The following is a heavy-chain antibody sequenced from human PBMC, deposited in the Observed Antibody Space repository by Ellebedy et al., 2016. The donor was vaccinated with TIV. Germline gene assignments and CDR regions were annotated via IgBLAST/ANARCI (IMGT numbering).Heavy chain of an antibody. V-gene: IGHV4-4*02. D-gene: IGHD1-1*01. CDR3: ARARDNWKLN. CDR1: GDSVTNSAYW. J-gene: IGHJ4*02. Sequence: MPSETLSLTCAVFGDSVTNSAYWWSWVRQSPGKGLEWIGEVSHSGHNNYTPSLKSRVTISLVESKNQISLRLTSVTAADTAVYYCARARDNWKLNWGQGTLVTVSS. CDR2: VSHSGHN.